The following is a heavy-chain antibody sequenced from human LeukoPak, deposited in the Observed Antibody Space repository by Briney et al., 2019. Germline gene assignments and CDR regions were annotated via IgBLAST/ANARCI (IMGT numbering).Heavy chain of an antibody. J-gene: IGHJ5*02. CDR2: IYYSGST. D-gene: IGHD2-2*01. Sequence: HPSETLSLTCTVSGGSISSSSYYWGWIRQPPGKGLEWIGSIYYSGSTYYNPSLKSRVTISVDTSKNQFSLKLSSVTAADTAVYYCARDRYCSSTSCYWNWFDPWGQGTLVTVSS. V-gene: IGHV4-39*07. CDR1: GGSISSSSYY. CDR3: ARDRYCSSTSCYWNWFDP.